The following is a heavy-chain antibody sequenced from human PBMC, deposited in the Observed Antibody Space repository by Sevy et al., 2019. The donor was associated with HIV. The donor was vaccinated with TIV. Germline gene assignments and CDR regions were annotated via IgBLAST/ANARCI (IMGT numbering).Heavy chain of an antibody. J-gene: IGHJ4*02. Sequence: GGSLRLSCAASGFSFTNAWMSWVRQAPGKGLEWVGRIKSKTDGGTTDYAAPVKGRFSIIRDDSKNRVYLHMNSLRNEDTAVYYCTTLSRTFGGFYRSDYWGQVTLVTVSS. CDR1: GFSFTNAW. CDR2: IKSKTDGGTT. CDR3: TTLSRTFGGFYRSDY. D-gene: IGHD3-16*01. V-gene: IGHV3-15*01.